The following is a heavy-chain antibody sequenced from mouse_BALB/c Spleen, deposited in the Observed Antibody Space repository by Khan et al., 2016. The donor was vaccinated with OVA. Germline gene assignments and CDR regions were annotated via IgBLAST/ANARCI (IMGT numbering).Heavy chain of an antibody. CDR1: GYTFTTYW. J-gene: IGHJ3*01. Sequence: QVQLKQSGAELAKPGASVKMSCKASGYTFTTYWMHWVKQRPGQGLEWIGYIDPSTGYTEYNQKFKDKATLTTDKSSNTAYMQLSSLTSEDSAVYYCARREQYGIFAYWGQGTLVTVSA. CDR3: ARREQYGIFAY. D-gene: IGHD2-1*01. V-gene: IGHV1-7*01. CDR2: IDPSTGYT.